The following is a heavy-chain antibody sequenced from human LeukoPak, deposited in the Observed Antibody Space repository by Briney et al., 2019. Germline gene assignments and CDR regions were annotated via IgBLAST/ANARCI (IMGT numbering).Heavy chain of an antibody. CDR1: GYSISSGYY. Sequence: SETLSLTCTVSGYSISSGYYWGWIRQPPGKRLEWIGSIYHSGSTYYNPSLKSRVTISLDTSKNQFSLKVGSMTAADTAVYYCARAGGYGLIDYWGQGTMVTVSS. D-gene: IGHD5-18*01. J-gene: IGHJ4*02. CDR2: IYHSGST. CDR3: ARAGGYGLIDY. V-gene: IGHV4-38-2*02.